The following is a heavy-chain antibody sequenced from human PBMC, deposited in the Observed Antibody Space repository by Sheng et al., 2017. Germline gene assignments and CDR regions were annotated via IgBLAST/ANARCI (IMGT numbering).Heavy chain of an antibody. V-gene: IGHV1-69*13. CDR3: VTLTGIAAAGKNENLDY. D-gene: IGHD6-13*01. CDR1: GYTFSTSG. Sequence: QVQLVQSGGDVKKPGASVKVSCKASGYTFSTSGISWVRQAPGQGLEWMGGIIPIFGTANFAQKFQGRVTITADESTSAAYMELNSLRSEDTAVYYCVTLTGIAAAGKNENLDYWGQGTLVTVSS. CDR2: IIPIFGTA. J-gene: IGHJ4*02.